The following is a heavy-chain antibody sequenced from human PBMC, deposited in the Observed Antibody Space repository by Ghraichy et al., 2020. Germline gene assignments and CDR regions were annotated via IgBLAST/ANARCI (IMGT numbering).Heavy chain of an antibody. J-gene: IGHJ6*03. D-gene: IGHD3-10*01. CDR1: GGSISSYY. Sequence: SETLSLTCTVSGGSISSYYWSWIRQPPGKGLEWIGYIYYSGSTNYNPSLKSRVTISVDTSKNQFSLKLSSVTAADTAVYYCARGDYGSGSTNYYYYMDVWGKGTTVTVSS. CDR3: ARGDYGSGSTNYYYYMDV. CDR2: IYYSGST. V-gene: IGHV4-59*01.